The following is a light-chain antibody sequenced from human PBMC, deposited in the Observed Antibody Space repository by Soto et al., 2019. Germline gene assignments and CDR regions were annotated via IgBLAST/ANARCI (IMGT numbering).Light chain of an antibody. CDR1: QSVSSRS. CDR3: QHYGASPKYT. V-gene: IGKV3-20*01. CDR2: GAS. J-gene: IGKJ2*01. Sequence: EIVLTQSPGTLSLSPGQRATLSCRASQSVSSRSLAWYQQRPGQAPRLLIYGASRRATGIPDRFSGSGSGTDFTLTISRLEPEDVAVYYCQHYGASPKYTFGQGTKLEIK.